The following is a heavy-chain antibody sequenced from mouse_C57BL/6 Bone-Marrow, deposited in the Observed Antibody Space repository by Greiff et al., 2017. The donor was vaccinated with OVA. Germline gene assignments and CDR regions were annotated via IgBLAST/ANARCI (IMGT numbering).Heavy chain of an antibody. CDR3: ARSGSSGDYFDY. J-gene: IGHJ2*01. Sequence: QVQLKESGAELVKPGASVKISCKASGYAFSSYWMNWVKQRPGKGLEWIGQIYPGDGDTNYNGKFKGKATLTADKSSSTAYMQLSSLTSEDSAVYFCARSGSSGDYFDYWGQGTTLTVSS. V-gene: IGHV1-80*01. CDR1: GYAFSSYW. CDR2: IYPGDGDT. D-gene: IGHD1-1*01.